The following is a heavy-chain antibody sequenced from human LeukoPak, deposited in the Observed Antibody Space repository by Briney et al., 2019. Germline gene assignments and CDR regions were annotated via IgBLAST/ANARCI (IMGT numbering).Heavy chain of an antibody. CDR3: VRERIREWELRDAFDL. CDR2: IQKDGSET. Sequence: GGSLRLSCAASGFTFSTYWMSWVRQAPGKGLEWVAYIQKDGSETYYMDSVKGRFTISRDNAETSLYLQMNSLRVEDTAVYYCVRERIREWELRDAFDLWGQGTMVTVSS. V-gene: IGHV3-7*01. CDR1: GFTFSTYW. J-gene: IGHJ3*01. D-gene: IGHD1-26*01.